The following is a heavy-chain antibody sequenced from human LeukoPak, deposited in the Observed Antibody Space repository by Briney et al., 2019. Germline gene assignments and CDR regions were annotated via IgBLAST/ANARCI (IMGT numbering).Heavy chain of an antibody. Sequence: PSETLSLTCTASGGSISSGEYYWTWIRQHPGKGLEWIGYIYYSGSTYYNPSLKSRVIISVDTSKNPFYLKLNSVTAADTAVYYCARDSGLTPGSDPSRNGDFHFDYWGQGTLVTVSS. J-gene: IGHJ4*02. CDR3: ARDSGLTPGSDPSRNGDFHFDY. CDR1: GGSISSGEYY. D-gene: IGHD3-10*01. V-gene: IGHV4-31*03. CDR2: IYYSGST.